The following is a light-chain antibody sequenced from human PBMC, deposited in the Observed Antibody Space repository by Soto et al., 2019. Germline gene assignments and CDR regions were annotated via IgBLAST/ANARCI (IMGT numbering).Light chain of an antibody. V-gene: IGKV1-6*01. Sequence: AIQMTQSPSSLSASVGDRVTITCWASQAMSDDVGWYQQTPGKAPKLLISGASRLQSGVPSRLSGSGSGAQFTLTITSLRPEDSAIYYCLQNHNYPRTFGQGTKVDIK. CDR3: LQNHNYPRT. CDR1: QAMSDD. CDR2: GAS. J-gene: IGKJ1*01.